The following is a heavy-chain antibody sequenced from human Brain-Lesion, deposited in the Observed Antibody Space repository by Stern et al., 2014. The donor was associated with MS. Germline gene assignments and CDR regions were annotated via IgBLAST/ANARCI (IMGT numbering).Heavy chain of an antibody. J-gene: IGHJ4*02. CDR2: ISWNSGTI. CDR1: GFTFDDYA. CDR3: ARDITGSSAYFAY. D-gene: IGHD1-14*01. Sequence: VQLMQSGGDLVQPGRSLRLSCAAFGFTFDDYAMHWVRQAPAKGLEWVAGISWNSGTIGYADSVKGRFTTSRDNAYSSLYLQMNSLRPEDTALYYCARDITGSSAYFAYWGQGTLVTVSS. V-gene: IGHV3-9*01.